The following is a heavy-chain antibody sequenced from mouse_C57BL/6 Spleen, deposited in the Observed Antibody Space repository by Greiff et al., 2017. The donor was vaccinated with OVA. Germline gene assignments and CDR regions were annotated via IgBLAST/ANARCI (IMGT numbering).Heavy chain of an antibody. CDR1: GFNIKDDY. Sequence: EVQLQQSGAELVRPGASVKLSCTASGFNIKDDYMHWVKQRPEQGLEWIGWIDPENGDTEYAAKFQGKATITADTSSNTAYLQLSSLTSEDTAVYYCTTGSGYGSKGYWGQGTTLTVSS. CDR3: TTGSGYGSKGY. CDR2: IDPENGDT. V-gene: IGHV14-4*01. J-gene: IGHJ2*01. D-gene: IGHD1-1*01.